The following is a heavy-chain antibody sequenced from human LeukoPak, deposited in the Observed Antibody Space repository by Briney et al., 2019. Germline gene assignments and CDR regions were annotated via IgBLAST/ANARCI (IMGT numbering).Heavy chain of an antibody. V-gene: IGHV1-2*02. D-gene: IGHD4-11*01. CDR1: GYTFTGYY. CDR2: INPNSGGT. CDR3: ARDFAYSKGYYYYYYGMDV. J-gene: IGHJ6*02. Sequence: ASVKVSCKASGYTFTGYYMHRVRQAPGQGLEWMGWINPNSGGTNYAQKFQGRVTMTRDTSISTAYMELSRLRSDDTAVYYCARDFAYSKGYYYYYYGMDVWGQGTTVTVSS.